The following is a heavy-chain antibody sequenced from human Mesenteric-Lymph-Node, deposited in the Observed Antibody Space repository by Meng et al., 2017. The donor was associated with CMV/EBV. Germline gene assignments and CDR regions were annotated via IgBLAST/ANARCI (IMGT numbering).Heavy chain of an antibody. CDR3: VKDNGRGDF. J-gene: IGHJ4*02. Sequence: WGSLRLSCEASGFTFSHYGMHWVRQAPGKGLEWVGFINHDGSNTYYSDSVAGRFAIFRDNSKNTLSLQMNSLRAEDTAVYFCVKDNGRGDFWGQGTLVTVSS. V-gene: IGHV3-30*02. CDR2: INHDGSNT. CDR1: GFTFSHYG. D-gene: IGHD3-10*02.